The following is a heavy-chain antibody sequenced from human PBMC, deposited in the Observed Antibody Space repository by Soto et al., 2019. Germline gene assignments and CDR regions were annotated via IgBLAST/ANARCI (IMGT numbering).Heavy chain of an antibody. CDR2: ISSSSSYI. CDR3: ARDPIVVVPAAKSRVGWFDT. D-gene: IGHD2-2*01. J-gene: IGHJ5*02. V-gene: IGHV3-21*01. CDR1: GFTFSSYS. Sequence: EVQLVESGGGLVKPGGSLRLSCAASGFTFSSYSMNWVRQAPGKGLEWVSSISSSSSYIYYADSVKGRFTISRDNAMKSLYLQMNSLRAEDTAVYYCARDPIVVVPAAKSRVGWFDTWGQGTLVTVSS.